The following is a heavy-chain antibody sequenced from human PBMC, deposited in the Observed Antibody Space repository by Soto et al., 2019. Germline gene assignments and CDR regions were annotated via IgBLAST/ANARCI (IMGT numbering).Heavy chain of an antibody. V-gene: IGHV3-23*01. J-gene: IGHJ3*02. D-gene: IGHD2-15*01. CDR3: AKTANGGFSASDI. CDR1: GFTFSSYA. CDR2: ISGSGGTT. Sequence: EVQLLESGGGLVQPGGSLRLSCAASGFTFSSYAMSWVRQSPGKGLEWVSAISGSGGTTYYADSVKGRFTFSRDNSKNPLYLQMNSLRAEDTAVYYCAKTANGGFSASDIWGQGTMVTVSS.